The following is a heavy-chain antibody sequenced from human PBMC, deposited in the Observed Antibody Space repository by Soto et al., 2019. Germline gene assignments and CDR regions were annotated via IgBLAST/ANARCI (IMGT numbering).Heavy chain of an antibody. Sequence: EMQLVESGGGLVKPGGSLRVSCAASGFIFSNAWMNWVRQAPGKGLEWVGRIKTKSDGGTTDYAAPVQGRFTISRDDSKNTLYLLMNSLKTEDTAVYYCTRRRWIQGLDVWGQGTTVTVSS. J-gene: IGHJ6*02. D-gene: IGHD5-12*01. V-gene: IGHV3-15*01. CDR1: GFIFSNAW. CDR3: TRRRWIQGLDV. CDR2: IKTKSDGGTT.